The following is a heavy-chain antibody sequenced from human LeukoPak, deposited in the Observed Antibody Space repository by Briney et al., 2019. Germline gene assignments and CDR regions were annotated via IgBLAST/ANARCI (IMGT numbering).Heavy chain of an antibody. V-gene: IGHV3-53*01. Sequence: PGGSLRLSCTVSGFTVSSNSMSWVRQAPGKGLEWVSFIFSSTHYSDSVKGRFTISRDNSKNTLYLQMNSLRAEDTAVYYCAASRRYKSSGYETAIDYWGQGTLVTVSS. CDR1: GFTVSSNS. CDR2: IFSST. CDR3: AASRRYKSSGYETAIDY. J-gene: IGHJ4*02. D-gene: IGHD3-22*01.